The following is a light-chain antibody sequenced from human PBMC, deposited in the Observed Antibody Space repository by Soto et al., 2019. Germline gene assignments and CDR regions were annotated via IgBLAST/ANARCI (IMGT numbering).Light chain of an antibody. CDR2: AES. Sequence: DIQMTQSPSSLSASVGDRVTITCRAGQYIGRYLNWYQQKPGKAPKLLIYAESSLHSGVPSRLSGSGSGTDFTLTISSLQPEDFATYSCQQTYRTPLTFGGGTKVDIK. CDR1: QYIGRY. J-gene: IGKJ4*01. CDR3: QQTYRTPLT. V-gene: IGKV1-39*01.